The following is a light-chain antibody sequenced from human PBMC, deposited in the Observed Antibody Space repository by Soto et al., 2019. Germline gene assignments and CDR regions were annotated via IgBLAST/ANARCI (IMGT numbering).Light chain of an antibody. V-gene: IGKV1D-12*01. CDR3: QQSISFPLT. Sequence: DIQMTQSPSTVSASVGDRVTITCRASQGISSFLAWYQEKPGKAPNLLIHSASRFQSGVPSRFSGSGSGTDFTLTISSLQPEDSGSYYCQQSISFPLTFGGGTKVEIK. J-gene: IGKJ4*01. CDR1: QGISSF. CDR2: SAS.